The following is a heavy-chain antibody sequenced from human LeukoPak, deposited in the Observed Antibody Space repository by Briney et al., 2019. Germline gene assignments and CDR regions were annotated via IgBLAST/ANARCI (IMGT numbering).Heavy chain of an antibody. Sequence: GGSLRLSCAASGFTFSTYSMNWVRQAPGKGLEWVSYISSSSSTLYYADSVKGRFTISRDNAKNSLYLQMDSLRDEDTAVYFCAADDSGWYGFDCWGQGTLVTVSS. V-gene: IGHV3-48*02. CDR1: GFTFSTYS. D-gene: IGHD6-19*01. J-gene: IGHJ4*02. CDR2: ISSSSSTL. CDR3: AADDSGWYGFDC.